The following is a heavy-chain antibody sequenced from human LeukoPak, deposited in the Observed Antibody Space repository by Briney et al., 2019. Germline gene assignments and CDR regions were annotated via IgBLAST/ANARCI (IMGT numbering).Heavy chain of an antibody. CDR1: GFAFSSYS. V-gene: IGHV3-21*01. D-gene: IGHD3-22*01. J-gene: IGHJ6*03. CDR2: ISSSSYI. Sequence: GGSLRLSCAASGFAFSSYSMNWVRQAPGKGLEWVSSISSSSYIYYADSVKGRFTISRDNAKNSLYLQMNSLRAEDTAVYYCARDKDYYYDSSGRHYYYYYMDVWGKGTTVTVSS. CDR3: ARDKDYYYDSSGRHYYYYYMDV.